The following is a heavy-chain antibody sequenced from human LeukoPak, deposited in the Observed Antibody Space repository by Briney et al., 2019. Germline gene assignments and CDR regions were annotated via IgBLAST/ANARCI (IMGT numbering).Heavy chain of an antibody. Sequence: PSETLSLTCTVSGGSISISSYYWGWIRQPPGKGLEWIGCIYYSGSTYYNPSLKSQVTISVDTSKNQFSLKLSSVTAADTAVYYCASESSSCYEDAFDIWGQGTMVTVSS. J-gene: IGHJ3*02. CDR2: IYYSGST. CDR3: ASESSSCYEDAFDI. V-gene: IGHV4-39*01. CDR1: GGSISISSYY. D-gene: IGHD6-13*01.